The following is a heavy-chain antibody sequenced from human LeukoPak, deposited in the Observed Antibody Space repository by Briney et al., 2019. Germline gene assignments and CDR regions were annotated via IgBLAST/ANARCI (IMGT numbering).Heavy chain of an antibody. CDR1: GFTFSSYS. V-gene: IGHV3-21*01. Sequence: GGSLRLSCAASGFTFSSYSMNWVRQAPGKGLEVVSSIRSSSSYIYYADSVKVRFTISRDNAKNSLYVQMNSLRDEDTAVYYCAREGPYGDYFDYWGQGTLVTVSS. CDR2: IRSSSSYI. D-gene: IGHD4-17*01. CDR3: AREGPYGDYFDY. J-gene: IGHJ4*02.